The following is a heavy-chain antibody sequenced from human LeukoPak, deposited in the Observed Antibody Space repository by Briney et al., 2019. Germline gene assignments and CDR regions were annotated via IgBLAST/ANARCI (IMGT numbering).Heavy chain of an antibody. D-gene: IGHD3-16*02. CDR1: GFPFSSYW. CDR3: ARDGHYDYVWGTYRYEPQAFDV. V-gene: IGHV3-74*01. Sequence: GGPLRLSCAASGFPFSSYWMHWVRQAPGKGLVWVSRIHSDGSSTNYADSVKGRFTISRDNAKNTLYLQMNSLRAEDTAVYYCARDGHYDYVWGTYRYEPQAFDVWGQGTMVTVSS. CDR2: IHSDGSST. J-gene: IGHJ3*01.